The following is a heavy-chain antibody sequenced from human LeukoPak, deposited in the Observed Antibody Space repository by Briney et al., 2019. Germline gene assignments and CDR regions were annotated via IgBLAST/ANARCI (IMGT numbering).Heavy chain of an antibody. J-gene: IGHJ4*02. CDR3: AKCWGPMTTDFDY. CDR1: GFTFSNYA. D-gene: IGHD4-11*01. Sequence: GGSLRLSCAGTGTGFTFSNYAMSWVRQAPGKGLEWVSGISGSGGSTYYADSVKGRFTISRDNSKNTLYLQMNSLRAEDTAVYYCAKCWGPMTTDFDYWGQGTLVTVSS. V-gene: IGHV3-23*01. CDR2: ISGSGGST.